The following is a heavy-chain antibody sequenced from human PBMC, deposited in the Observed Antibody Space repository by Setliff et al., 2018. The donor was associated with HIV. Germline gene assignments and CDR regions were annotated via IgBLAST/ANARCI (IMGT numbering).Heavy chain of an antibody. D-gene: IGHD2-2*01. CDR2: IHHNGDT. CDR1: GYAINNNFF. CDR3: AGDTHSPSRWDH. V-gene: IGHV4-38-2*01. Sequence: SETLSLTCAVSGYAINNNFFWGWVRQPPGKGLEWIGYIHHNGDTNFNPSLKSRVSMSVDTSNNRVSLRLTSVTAADTAMYYCAGDTHSPSRWDHWGQGTLVTVSS. J-gene: IGHJ4*02.